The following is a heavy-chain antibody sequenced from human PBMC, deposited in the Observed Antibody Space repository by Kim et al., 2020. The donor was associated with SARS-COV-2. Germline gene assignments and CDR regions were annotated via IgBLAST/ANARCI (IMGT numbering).Heavy chain of an antibody. D-gene: IGHD4-17*01. CDR3: SRHSGKHGDRGFDN. CDR1: GFTFSASA. J-gene: IGHJ4*02. CDR2: IRSKPNNYVT. V-gene: IGHV3-73*01. Sequence: GGSLRLSCAASGFTFSASAMHWVRQASGKGLEWVGRIRSKPNNYVTSYAASVTGRFTISRDDSTHTVYLQMDSLKTYDTAVYFCSRHSGKHGDRGFDNWGQGTLVTVSS.